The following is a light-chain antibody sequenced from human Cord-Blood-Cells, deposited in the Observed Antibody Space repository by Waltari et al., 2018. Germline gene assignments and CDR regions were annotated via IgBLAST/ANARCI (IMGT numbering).Light chain of an antibody. J-gene: IGLJ3*02. CDR3: QSADSSGTWV. CDR2: KDN. V-gene: IGLV3-25*03. Sequence: SYELTQPPSVSVSPGQTARITCSGDALPKQYAYWYQQKPGQAPVLVIYKDNERPSGLPERFSGSSSGTTVTLTISGVQTKDEADDYGQSADSSGTWVFGGGTKLTVL. CDR1: ALPKQY.